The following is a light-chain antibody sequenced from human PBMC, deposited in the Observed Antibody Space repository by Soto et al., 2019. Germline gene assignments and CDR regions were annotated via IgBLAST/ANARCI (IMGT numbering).Light chain of an antibody. Sequence: QSALTQPRSVSGSPGQSVTISCTGTSNDVGGYNFVSWYQQHPGKVPKLFIYDVSRLPSGVPDRFSGSKSGNTASLTISGLQAEDEAEYYCSSYAGSYTLVFGGGTKLTVL. CDR1: SNDVGGYNF. CDR3: SSYAGSYTLV. J-gene: IGLJ2*01. CDR2: DVS. V-gene: IGLV2-11*01.